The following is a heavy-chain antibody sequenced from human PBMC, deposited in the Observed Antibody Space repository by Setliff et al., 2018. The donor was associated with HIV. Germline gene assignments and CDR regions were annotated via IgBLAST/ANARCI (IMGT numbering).Heavy chain of an antibody. Sequence: SETLSLTCSVSGDSIGTYYWNWIRQTPGKRLEWIGFFYYSGSTTYNPSLRSRVTISIDTSKNQFSLNLRSVTAADTAVYYCARDPPGYGDSKDYWGQGKLVTVSS. V-gene: IGHV4-59*01. J-gene: IGHJ4*02. CDR2: FYYSGST. D-gene: IGHD4-17*01. CDR3: ARDPPGYGDSKDY. CDR1: GDSIGTYY.